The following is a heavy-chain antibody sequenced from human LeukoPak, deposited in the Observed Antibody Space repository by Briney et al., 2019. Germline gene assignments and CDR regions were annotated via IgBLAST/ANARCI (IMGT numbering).Heavy chain of an antibody. V-gene: IGHV3-23*01. Sequence: GGSLRLSCEASGFIFISYAMTWVRQAPGKGLEWVATINAVDANTYYADSVKGRLTVSRDNSKTTLYLQINSLRAEDTVVYYCAKQFLDTSWGQGTLATVPS. J-gene: IGHJ4*02. CDR2: INAVDANT. D-gene: IGHD3-3*01. CDR1: GFIFISYA. CDR3: AKQFLDTS.